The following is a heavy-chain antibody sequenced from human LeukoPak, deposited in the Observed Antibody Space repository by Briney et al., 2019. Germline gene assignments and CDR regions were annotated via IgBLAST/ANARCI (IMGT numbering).Heavy chain of an antibody. D-gene: IGHD3-16*01. J-gene: IGHJ4*02. Sequence: GGSLGLSCAASGFTFSSYWMHWVRQAPGKGLVWVSRINSDGSSTSYADSVKGRFTISRDNAKNTLYLQMNSLRAEDTAVYYCARVGSQYYFDYWGQGTLVTVSS. CDR2: INSDGSST. CDR3: ARVGSQYYFDY. V-gene: IGHV3-74*01. CDR1: GFTFSSYW.